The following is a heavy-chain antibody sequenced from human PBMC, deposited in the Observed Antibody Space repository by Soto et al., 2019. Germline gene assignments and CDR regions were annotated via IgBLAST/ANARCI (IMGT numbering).Heavy chain of an antibody. J-gene: IGHJ4*02. Sequence: PGGSLRLSCAASGFTFSNAWMNWVRQAPGKGLEWVGRIKSKTDGGTTDYAVPVKGRFTISRDDSKNTLYLQMNSLKTEDTAVYYCTTEVSDFWSGYRDYDYWGQGTLVTVSS. D-gene: IGHD3-3*01. CDR1: GFTFSNAW. CDR2: IKSKTDGGTT. V-gene: IGHV3-15*07. CDR3: TTEVSDFWSGYRDYDY.